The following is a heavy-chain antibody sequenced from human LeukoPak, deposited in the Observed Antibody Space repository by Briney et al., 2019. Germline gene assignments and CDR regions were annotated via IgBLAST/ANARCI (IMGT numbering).Heavy chain of an antibody. D-gene: IGHD3-10*01. J-gene: IGHJ6*02. CDR2: INPNSGGT. CDR3: ARGRGPYYCVMDV. CDR1: GYTFTGYY. V-gene: IGHV1-2*02. Sequence: ASVKVSCKASGYTFTGYYIHWVRQASGQGLEWMGWINPNSGGTKYAQKFQGRVTMTRDTSISTAYMELRRLTADDTAVYYCARGRGPYYCVMDVWGQGTTVTVSS.